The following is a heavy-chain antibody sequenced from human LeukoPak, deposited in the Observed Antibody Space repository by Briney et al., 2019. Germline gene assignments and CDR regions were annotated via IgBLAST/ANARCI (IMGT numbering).Heavy chain of an antibody. V-gene: IGHV3-23*01. Sequence: GGSLRLSCAASGFTFSSYAMSWVRQAPGKGLEWVSAISGSGGSTYYADSVKGRFTISRDNSKNTLYLQMNSLGAEDTAVYYCAKDGSYYGFYYFDYWGQGTLVTVSS. D-gene: IGHD1-26*01. J-gene: IGHJ4*02. CDR1: GFTFSSYA. CDR3: AKDGSYYGFYYFDY. CDR2: ISGSGGST.